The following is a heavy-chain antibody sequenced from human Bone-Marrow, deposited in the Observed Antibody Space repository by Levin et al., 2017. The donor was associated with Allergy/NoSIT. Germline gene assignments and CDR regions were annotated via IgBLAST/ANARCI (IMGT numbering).Heavy chain of an antibody. CDR1: GVSVTSGNYL. J-gene: IGHJ4*02. D-gene: IGHD5-24*01. V-gene: IGHV4-61*01. CDR2: LPYSETT. Sequence: SQTLSLTCTVSGVSVTSGNYLWSWIRQPPGKGLQWIGYLPYSETTMYHPSLESRVTTSVDTSKNQFSLKLTSVTAADTAVYYCAGERRGGYRCDYWGQGRLVTVSS. CDR3: AGERRGGYRCDY.